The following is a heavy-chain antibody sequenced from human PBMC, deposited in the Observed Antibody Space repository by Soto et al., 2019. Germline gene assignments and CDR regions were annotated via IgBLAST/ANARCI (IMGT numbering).Heavy chain of an antibody. V-gene: IGHV3-30*18. CDR1: RFTFSNYG. D-gene: IGHD5-12*01. CDR2: ISYDGSNK. CDR3: VKGGYHYFDY. J-gene: IGHJ4*02. Sequence: QVQLVESGEGVVQPGRSLRLSCAASRFTFSNYGMHWVRQTPGKGLEWVAVISYDGSNKYYADSVKGRFTISRDNSKNTLYLQMNSQRAEDTAVYYCVKGGYHYFDYWGQGTLVTVSS.